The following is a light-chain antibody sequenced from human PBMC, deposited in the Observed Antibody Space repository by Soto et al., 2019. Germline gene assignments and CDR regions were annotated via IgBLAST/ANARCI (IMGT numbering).Light chain of an antibody. V-gene: IGKV1-17*01. J-gene: IGKJ5*01. Sequence: DIQMTQSPSSLSASVGYRVTITCRASQGIGNDLGWYQQKPGKAPKRLIYTASNLQSGVPSRFSGSGSGTEFTLTISSLQPDDFATYYCQQYNSYRGITFGQGTRLEIK. CDR3: QQYNSYRGIT. CDR1: QGIGND. CDR2: TAS.